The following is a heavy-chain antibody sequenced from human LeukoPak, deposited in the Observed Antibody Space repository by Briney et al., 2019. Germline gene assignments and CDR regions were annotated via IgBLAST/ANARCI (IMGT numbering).Heavy chain of an antibody. CDR2: IYYSGST. D-gene: IGHD4-23*01. CDR1: GGSISSYY. Sequence: SETLSLTCTVSGGSISSYYWSWIRQPPGKGLEWIGYIYYSGSTNYSPSLKSRLTISGDTYKSQFSLKLTFVTAADTAVYYCTRHHDYGDKIDYWGQGTPVTVSS. CDR3: TRHHDYGDKIDY. J-gene: IGHJ4*02. V-gene: IGHV4-59*08.